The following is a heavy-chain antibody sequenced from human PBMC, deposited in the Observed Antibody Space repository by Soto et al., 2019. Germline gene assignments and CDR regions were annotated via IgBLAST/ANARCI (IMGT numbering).Heavy chain of an antibody. D-gene: IGHD3-22*01. CDR2: IYYSGST. V-gene: IGHV4-39*01. J-gene: IGHJ4*02. CDR3: ARLVYDSSGYRPG. CDR1: GGSISSSRYF. Sequence: SETLSLTCSVSGGSISSSRYFWGWIRQPPGKGLEWIGSIYYSGSTYYNPSLKSRVTISVDTSKNQFSLKLSSVTAADTAVYDCARLVYDSSGYRPGWGQGTLVTVSS.